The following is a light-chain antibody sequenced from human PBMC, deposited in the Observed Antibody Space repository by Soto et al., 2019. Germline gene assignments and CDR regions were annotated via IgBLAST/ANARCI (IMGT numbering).Light chain of an antibody. J-gene: IGKJ3*01. Sequence: DIQMTQLPSSMSASVGDRVTITCRASQGISRWLAWYHQKPGKAPNLLIYSASTLYSGVPSRFRGSGSETDFTLTISSLQPEDFGTYYCQQANSFPLTFGPGTKV. CDR1: QGISRW. V-gene: IGKV1-12*01. CDR3: QQANSFPLT. CDR2: SAS.